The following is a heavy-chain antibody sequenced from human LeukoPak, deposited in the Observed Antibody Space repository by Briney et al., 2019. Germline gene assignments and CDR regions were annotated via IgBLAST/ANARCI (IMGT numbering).Heavy chain of an antibody. CDR2: INDGGGYT. V-gene: IGHV3-23*01. Sequence: GGSLRLSCAASGFTFSTYAMTWVRQAPGKGLEWVSAINDGGGYTYYADSVKGRFTISRDNSKNTLYLQMDSLRAEDTAVYYCVRALAGRFDYWGQGTLVTVSS. CDR3: VRALAGRFDY. CDR1: GFTFSTYA. J-gene: IGHJ4*02. D-gene: IGHD6-19*01.